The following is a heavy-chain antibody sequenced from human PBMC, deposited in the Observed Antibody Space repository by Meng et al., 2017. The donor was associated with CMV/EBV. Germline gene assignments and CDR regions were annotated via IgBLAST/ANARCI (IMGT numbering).Heavy chain of an antibody. J-gene: IGHJ4*02. V-gene: IGHV3-74*03. CDR2: INSDGSST. Sequence: FSCAASGFTFRSSWLHCVRQVPGKRPEWVSCINSDGSSTTYLDSVKGRFTISRDNAKNTLYLQMDSLRVEDTAVYYCARGSVLNSNWGQGTLVTVSS. D-gene: IGHD2-21*01. CDR1: GFTFRSSW. CDR3: ARGSVLNSN.